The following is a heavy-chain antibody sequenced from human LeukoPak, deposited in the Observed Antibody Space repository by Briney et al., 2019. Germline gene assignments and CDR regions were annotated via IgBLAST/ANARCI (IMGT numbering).Heavy chain of an antibody. CDR3: ARAKVAGTDYYYYYYMDV. CDR2: INHSGST. V-gene: IGHV4-34*01. Sequence: PSETLSLTCAVYGGSFSGYYWSLIRQPPGKGLEWIGEINHSGSTNYNPSLKSRVTISVDTSKNQFSLKLSSVTAADTAVYYCARAKVAGTDYYYYYYMDVWGKGTTVTVSS. J-gene: IGHJ6*03. D-gene: IGHD6-19*01. CDR1: GGSFSGYY.